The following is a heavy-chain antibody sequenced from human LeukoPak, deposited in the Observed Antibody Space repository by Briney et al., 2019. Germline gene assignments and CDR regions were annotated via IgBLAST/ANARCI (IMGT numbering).Heavy chain of an antibody. V-gene: IGHV4-4*07. D-gene: IGHD6-19*01. J-gene: IGHJ3*02. CDR2: IYTSGST. Sequence: PSETLSLTCTVSRGSISSYYWSWIRQPAGKGLEWIGRIYTSGSTNYNPSLKSRVTMSVDTSKNQFSLKLSSVTAADTAVYYCARVYFEGYSSGWYLIWAFDIWGQGTMVTVSS. CDR1: RGSISSYY. CDR3: ARVYFEGYSSGWYLIWAFDI.